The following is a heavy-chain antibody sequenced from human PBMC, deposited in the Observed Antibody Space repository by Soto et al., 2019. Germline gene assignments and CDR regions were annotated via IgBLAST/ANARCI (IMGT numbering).Heavy chain of an antibody. V-gene: IGHV2-26*01. J-gene: IGHJ6*02. Sequence: ETLSLTCTVAGGSISSGDYYWSWIRQPPGKALEWLAHIFSNDEKSYSTSLKSRLTISKDTSKSQVVLTMTNMDPVDTATYYCARMQGGDGYNYLINYYYYYGMDVWGQGTTVTVSS. CDR1: GGSISSGDYY. CDR3: ARMQGGDGYNYLINYYYYYGMDV. D-gene: IGHD5-12*01. CDR2: IFSNDEK.